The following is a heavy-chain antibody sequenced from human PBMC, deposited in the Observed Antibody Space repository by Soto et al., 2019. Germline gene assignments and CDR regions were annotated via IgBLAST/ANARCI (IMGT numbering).Heavy chain of an antibody. CDR1: GYSFTTYW. CDR2: IYPDDSDT. D-gene: IGHD3-22*01. J-gene: IGHJ4*02. Sequence: GASLKISCKCSGYSFTTYWIGWVLQMPGKGLEWMGIIYPDDSDTRYSPSIQGQVTISADKSISTAYLQWSSLKASDTAMYYCARQDRDGGYSSGYDARDYRGQGTMVNVSS. CDR3: ARQDRDGGYSSGYDARDY. V-gene: IGHV5-51*01.